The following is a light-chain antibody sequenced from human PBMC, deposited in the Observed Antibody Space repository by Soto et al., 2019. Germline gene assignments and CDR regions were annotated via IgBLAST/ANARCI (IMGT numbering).Light chain of an antibody. J-gene: IGKJ1*01. CDR2: GAS. CDR3: QQYGSSPWT. CDR1: QSVSNNY. V-gene: IGKV3-20*01. Sequence: EIVLTQSPVTLSLSPGERASLSGSASQSVSNNYLAWYQQKPGQAPRLLIYGASNRATGIPDRFSGSGSGTDFTLTISRLEPEDFTVYYCQQYGSSPWTFGQGTKVDI.